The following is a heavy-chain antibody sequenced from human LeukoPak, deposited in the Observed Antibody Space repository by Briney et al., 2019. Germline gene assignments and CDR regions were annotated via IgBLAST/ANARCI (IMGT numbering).Heavy chain of an antibody. J-gene: IGHJ6*03. CDR2: ISYDGSNK. D-gene: IGHD2-8*01. CDR1: GFTFSSYA. CDR3: AKDRCSNGIGCYYYYMDV. V-gene: IGHV3-30*04. Sequence: GGSLRLSCVASGFTFSSYAMHWVRQAPGKGLEWVAVISYDGSNKYYADSVKGRFSISRDSSKNILYLQMNSLRAEDTAVYYCAKDRCSNGIGCYYYYMDVWGKGTTVTISS.